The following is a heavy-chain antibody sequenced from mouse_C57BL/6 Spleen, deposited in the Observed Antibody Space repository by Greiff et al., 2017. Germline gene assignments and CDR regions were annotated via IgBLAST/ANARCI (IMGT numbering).Heavy chain of an antibody. D-gene: IGHD2-4*01. CDR2: IFPGSGST. V-gene: IGHV1-75*01. CDR3: AREDYDYDWGYYFDY. Sequence: VQGVESGPELVKPGASVKISCKASGYTFTDYYINWVKQRPGQGLEWIGWIFPGSGSTYYNEKFKGKATLTVDKSSSTAYMLLSSLTSDDSAVYVCAREDYDYDWGYYFDYWGQGTTLTVSS. CDR1: GYTFTDYY. J-gene: IGHJ2*01.